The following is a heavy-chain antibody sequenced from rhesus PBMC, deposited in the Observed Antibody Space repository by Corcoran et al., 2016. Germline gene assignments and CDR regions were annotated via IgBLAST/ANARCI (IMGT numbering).Heavy chain of an antibody. D-gene: IGHD3-28*01. V-gene: IGHV4-173*01. CDR1: GGSISSNY. CDR2: ISGSGGPT. Sequence: QLQLQDSGPGLVKPSETLSLTCAVSGGSISSNYWSWIRQPPGKGLEWIGRISGSGGPTDYNPTFMSRVTISTDPSKNQFSLKLSSVTAADTAVYYCARDHTYYYDSGYYWGQGVLVTVSS. J-gene: IGHJ4*01. CDR3: ARDHTYYYDSGYY.